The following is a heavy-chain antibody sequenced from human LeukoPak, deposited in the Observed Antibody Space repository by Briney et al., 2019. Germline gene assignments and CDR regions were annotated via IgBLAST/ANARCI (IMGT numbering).Heavy chain of an antibody. CDR2: IDSGVST. J-gene: IGHJ4*02. V-gene: IGHV3-53*01. CDR1: GSTVSSNY. Sequence: GGSLRLSCAASGSTVSSNYMSWVRQAPGKGLEWGSVIDSGVSTYYADSVKGRFTISRDNSKNTLYLQMNSLRAEDTAVYYCARGEGATDYLDYWGQGTLVTVSS. CDR3: ARGEGATDYLDY. D-gene: IGHD1-26*01.